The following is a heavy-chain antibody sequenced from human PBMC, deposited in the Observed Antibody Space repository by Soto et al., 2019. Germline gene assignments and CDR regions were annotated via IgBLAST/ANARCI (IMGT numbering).Heavy chain of an antibody. CDR3: VRCWGTGDGSNLGYNWFDP. D-gene: IGHD1-1*01. J-gene: IGHJ5*02. V-gene: IGHV3-30-3*01. Sequence: GGSLRLSCAASGFTVTGYSMHWVRQAPGKGLEWVALISYDGTYKDYADSVKGRFSISRDYSKNALYLQMNSLRTEDTAVYYCVRCWGTGDGSNLGYNWFDPWGQGT. CDR2: ISYDGTYK. CDR1: GFTVTGYS.